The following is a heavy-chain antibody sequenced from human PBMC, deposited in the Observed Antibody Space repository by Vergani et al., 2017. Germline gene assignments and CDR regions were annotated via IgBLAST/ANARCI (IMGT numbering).Heavy chain of an antibody. J-gene: IGHJ3*01. CDR1: GYPFTGYY. CDR3: ASDAKDIVVVPAAGRRNGFDV. D-gene: IGHD2-2*01. Sequence: QVQLVQSGAEVKKPGASVKVSCKASGYPFTGYYMHWVRQAPGQGLEWMGWINPNSGGTNYAQKFQGRVTMTRGTCISTAYMELSRLRSDDTAVYYCASDAKDIVVVPAAGRRNGFDVWGQGTMVTVSS. V-gene: IGHV1-2*02. CDR2: INPNSGGT.